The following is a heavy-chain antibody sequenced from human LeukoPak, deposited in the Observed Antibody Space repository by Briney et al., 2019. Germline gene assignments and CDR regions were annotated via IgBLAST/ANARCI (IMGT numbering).Heavy chain of an antibody. CDR2: IIPIFGTA. J-gene: IGHJ3*02. V-gene: IGHV1-69*01. CDR3: ARGRTMIVVVTPFDI. CDR1: GGTFSSYA. D-gene: IGHD3-22*01. Sequence: SVKVSCTASGGTFSSYAISWVRQAPGQGLEWMGGIIPIFGTADYAQKFQGRVTITADESTSTAYMELSSLRSEDTAVYYCARGRTMIVVVTPFDIWGQGTMVTVSS.